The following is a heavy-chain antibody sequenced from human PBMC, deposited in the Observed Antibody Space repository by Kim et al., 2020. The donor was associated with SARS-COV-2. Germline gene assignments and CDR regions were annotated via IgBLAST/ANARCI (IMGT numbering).Heavy chain of an antibody. J-gene: IGHJ4*02. V-gene: IGHV3-48*03. CDR3: ARGPNYSPFDY. CDR2: K. Sequence: KYYADSVRGRFTISRENAQNYLYLQMNRLRAEDTAVYYCARGPNYSPFDYWGQGTLVTVSS. D-gene: IGHD4-4*01.